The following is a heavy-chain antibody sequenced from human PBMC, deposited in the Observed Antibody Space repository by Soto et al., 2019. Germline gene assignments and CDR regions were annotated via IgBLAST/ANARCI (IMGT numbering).Heavy chain of an antibody. V-gene: IGHV4-30-2*01. CDR1: GGSISSGGYS. J-gene: IGHJ4*02. Sequence: QLQLLESGSGLVKPSQTLSLTCAVSGGSISSGGYSWGWIRHPPGKGLEWIGYISHSVSTYYNPSLKSRVTISEHRSKNQFSLRLSSVTAADTAVYYGACVQDYWGQGTLVTGSS. CDR3: ACVQDY. CDR2: ISHSVST.